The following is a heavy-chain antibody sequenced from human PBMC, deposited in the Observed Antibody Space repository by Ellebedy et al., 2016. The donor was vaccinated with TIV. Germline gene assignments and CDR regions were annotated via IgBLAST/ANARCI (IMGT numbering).Heavy chain of an antibody. CDR3: ARARRGLLWADN. CDR2: MNPNSANT. CDR1: GYTFGSFD. J-gene: IGHJ4*02. D-gene: IGHD4-17*01. V-gene: IGHV1-8*01. Sequence: AASVKVSCKTSGYTFGSFDIVWVRQATGQGLEWMGWMNPNSANTGYAEKFRYTVTLTRDTSTDTAYMELNSLRSEDTAVYYGARARRGLLWADNWGQGTLVAVSS.